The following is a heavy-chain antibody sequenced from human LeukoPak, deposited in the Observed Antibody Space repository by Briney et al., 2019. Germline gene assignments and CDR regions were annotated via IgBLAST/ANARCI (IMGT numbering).Heavy chain of an antibody. D-gene: IGHD3-10*01. CDR1: GGSISSYY. V-gene: IGHV4-59*08. CDR2: IHYSGST. J-gene: IGHJ4*02. Sequence: SETLSLTCTVSGGSISSYYWGWIRQPPGKGLEWIGYIHYSGSTNYNPSLKSRVTISVDTSKNQFSLKLSSVTAADTAVYYCARHSPVYYYGSGSYSRRGAYFDYWGQGTLVTVSS. CDR3: ARHSPVYYYGSGSYSRRGAYFDY.